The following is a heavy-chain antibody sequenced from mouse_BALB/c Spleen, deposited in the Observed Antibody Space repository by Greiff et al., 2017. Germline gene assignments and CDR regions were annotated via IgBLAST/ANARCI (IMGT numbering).Heavy chain of an antibody. CDR3: ARVWDYGGFDY. V-gene: IGHV3-6*02. D-gene: IGHD1-1*02. CDR2: ISYDGSN. CDR1: GYSITSGYY. Sequence: EVKLVESGPGLVKPSQSLSLTCSVTGYSITSGYYWNWIRQFPGNKLEWMGYISYDGSNNYNPSLKNRISITRDTSKNQFFLKLNSVTTEDTATYYCARVWDYGGFDYWGQGTTLTVSS. J-gene: IGHJ2*01.